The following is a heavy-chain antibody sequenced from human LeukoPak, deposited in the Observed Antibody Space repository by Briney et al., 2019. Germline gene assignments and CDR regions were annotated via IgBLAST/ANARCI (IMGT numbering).Heavy chain of an antibody. J-gene: IGHJ4*02. D-gene: IGHD3-22*01. V-gene: IGHV1-8*01. Sequence: ASVKVSCRASGYTFTSYDINWVRQAPGQGLEWMGWMNPNSGNTGYAQKFQGRVTMTRNTSISTAYMELSSLRSEDTAVYYCARVAYYYDSSGYYSHFDYWGQGTLVTVSS. CDR1: GYTFTSYD. CDR2: MNPNSGNT. CDR3: ARVAYYYDSSGYYSHFDY.